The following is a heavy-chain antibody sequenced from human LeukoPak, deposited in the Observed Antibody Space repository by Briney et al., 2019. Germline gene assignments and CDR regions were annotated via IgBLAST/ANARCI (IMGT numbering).Heavy chain of an antibody. CDR2: ISWDGGST. CDR1: GFTFDDYA. D-gene: IGHD2-2*01. Sequence: GGSLRLSCAASGFTFDDYAMHWVRQAPGKGLEWVSLISWDGGSTYYADSVKGRFTISRYNSKNSLYLQMNSLRAEDTALYYCAKNGQYQLLRTYYMDVWGKGTTVTVSS. CDR3: AKNGQYQLLRTYYMDV. J-gene: IGHJ6*03. V-gene: IGHV3-43D*04.